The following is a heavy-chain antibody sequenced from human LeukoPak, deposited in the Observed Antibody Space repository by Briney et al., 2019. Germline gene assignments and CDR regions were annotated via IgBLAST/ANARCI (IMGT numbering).Heavy chain of an antibody. J-gene: IGHJ1*01. Sequence: PSETLSLTCTVSGGSVSSGGYYWSWIRQPPGKGLEYIGYISYSGSTKYNPSLKSRVTISVDTSKNQFSLKLRSVTAPDTAVYYCARVPHNYYDSSGYYEYFQHWGQGTLVTVSS. CDR3: ARVPHNYYDSSGYYEYFQH. V-gene: IGHV4-61*08. D-gene: IGHD3-22*01. CDR2: ISYSGST. CDR1: GGSVSSGGYY.